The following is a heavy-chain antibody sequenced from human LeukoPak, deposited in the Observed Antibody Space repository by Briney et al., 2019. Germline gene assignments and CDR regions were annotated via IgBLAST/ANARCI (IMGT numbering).Heavy chain of an antibody. J-gene: IGHJ4*02. Sequence: SVKVSCKASGGTFSSFAISWVRQAPGQGLEWMGRIIPILGIANYAQKFQGRVTITADKSTSTAYMELSSLRSEDTAVYYCARDGGNGGDWGQGTLVTVSS. V-gene: IGHV1-69*04. CDR1: GGTFSSFA. CDR3: ARDGGNGGD. CDR2: IIPILGIA. D-gene: IGHD4-23*01.